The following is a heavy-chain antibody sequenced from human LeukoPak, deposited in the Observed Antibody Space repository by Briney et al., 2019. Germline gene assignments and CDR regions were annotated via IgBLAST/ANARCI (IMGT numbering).Heavy chain of an antibody. J-gene: IGHJ4*02. Sequence: GRSLRLSCAASGFTFSSYGMHWVRQAPGKGLEWVAVISYDGSNKYYADSVKGRFTISRDNSKNTLYLQMNSLRAEDTAVYYCAKAPLGYCSSTSCSYFDYWGQGALVTVSS. CDR3: AKAPLGYCSSTSCSYFDY. CDR2: ISYDGSNK. D-gene: IGHD2-2*01. V-gene: IGHV3-30*18. CDR1: GFTFSSYG.